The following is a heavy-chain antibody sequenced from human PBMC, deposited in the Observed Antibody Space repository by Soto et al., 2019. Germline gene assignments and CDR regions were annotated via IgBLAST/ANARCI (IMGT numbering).Heavy chain of an antibody. Sequence: QVQLQESGPGLVKPSQTLSLTCTVSGGSISSGGYYWSWIRQHPGKGLEWIGYIYYSGSTYYNPSLKSLVTISVDTSKSQFSLKLSSVTAADTAVYYCARAVDDYSNAPHYFDYWGQGTLVTVSS. CDR1: GGSISSGGYY. V-gene: IGHV4-31*01. J-gene: IGHJ4*02. CDR3: ARAVDDYSNAPHYFDY. CDR2: IYYSGST. D-gene: IGHD4-4*01.